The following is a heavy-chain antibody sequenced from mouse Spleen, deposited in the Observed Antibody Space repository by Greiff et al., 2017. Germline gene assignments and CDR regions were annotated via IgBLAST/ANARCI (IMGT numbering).Heavy chain of an antibody. Sequence: EVQVVESGGGLVKPGGSLKLSCAASGFTFSDYYMYWVRQTPEKRLEWVATISDGGSYTYYPDSVKGRFTISRDNAKNNLYLQMSSLKSEDTAMYYCARGPTVAPFAYWGQGTLVTVSA. J-gene: IGHJ3*01. CDR1: GFTFSDYY. CDR2: ISDGGSYT. CDR3: ARGPTVAPFAY. V-gene: IGHV5-4*02. D-gene: IGHD1-1*01.